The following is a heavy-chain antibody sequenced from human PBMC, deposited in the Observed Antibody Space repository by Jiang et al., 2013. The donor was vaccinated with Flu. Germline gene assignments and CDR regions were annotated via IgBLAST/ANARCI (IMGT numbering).Heavy chain of an antibody. D-gene: IGHD3-22*01. CDR3: ARAWGRHYYDSSFDY. Sequence: PGLVKPSQTLSLTCTVSGGSISSGSYYWSWIRQPAGKGLEWIGRIYTSGSTNYNPSLKSRVTISVDTSKNQFSLKLSSVTAADTAVYYCARAWGRHYYDSSFDYWGQGTLVTVSS. J-gene: IGHJ4*02. V-gene: IGHV4-61*02. CDR2: IYTSGST. CDR1: GGSISSGSYY.